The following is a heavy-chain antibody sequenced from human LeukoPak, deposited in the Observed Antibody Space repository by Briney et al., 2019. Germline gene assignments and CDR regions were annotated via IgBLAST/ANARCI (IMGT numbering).Heavy chain of an antibody. J-gene: IGHJ3*02. V-gene: IGHV4-61*01. CDR3: ARGGTTVTTFAFDI. Sequence: SETLSLTCTVSGGSISSSSYYWSWIRQPPGKGLEWIGYIYYSGSTNYNPSLKSRVTISVDTSKNQFSLKLSSVTAADTAVYYCARGGTTVTTFAFDIWGQGTMVTVSS. CDR1: GGSISSSSYY. CDR2: IYYSGST. D-gene: IGHD4-17*01.